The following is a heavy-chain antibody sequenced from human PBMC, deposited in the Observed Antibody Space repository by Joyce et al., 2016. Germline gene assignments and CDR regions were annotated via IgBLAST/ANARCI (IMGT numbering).Heavy chain of an antibody. Sequence: QVQLQESGPGLVKPSETLSLTCPVSGASINTYYWSWIRQPAGKGLEWIGHIYTSGNGNYNPSLKSRVTMSVDMATNQVSLRLSSVTAADTAVYYCAREFSYTSSWFESWFDPWGQGTLVTVSS. V-gene: IGHV4-4*07. CDR1: GASINTYY. J-gene: IGHJ5*02. CDR2: IYTSGNG. CDR3: AREFSYTSSWFESWFDP. D-gene: IGHD6-13*01.